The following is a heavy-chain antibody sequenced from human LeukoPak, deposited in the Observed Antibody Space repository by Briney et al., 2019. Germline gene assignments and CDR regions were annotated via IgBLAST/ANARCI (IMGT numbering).Heavy chain of an antibody. CDR2: ISYDGTNT. CDR1: GFIFSSYA. CDR3: ARCRDYDFWSGSAVDY. Sequence: GRSLRLSCAASGFIFSSYAMHWVRQAPGKGLEWVAVISYDGTNTDYADSVKGRFTISRDNSKSALYLQMNSLRAEDTAVYYCARCRDYDFWSGSAVDYWGQGTLVTVSS. J-gene: IGHJ4*02. D-gene: IGHD3-3*01. V-gene: IGHV3-30-3*01.